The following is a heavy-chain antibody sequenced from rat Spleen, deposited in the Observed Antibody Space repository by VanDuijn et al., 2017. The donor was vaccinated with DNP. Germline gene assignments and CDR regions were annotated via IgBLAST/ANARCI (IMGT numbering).Heavy chain of an antibody. Sequence: EVQLVESGGGLVQPGRSLKLSCVASGFIFSNYDMAWVRQAPTKGLEWVASISPGGDKTFYRDSVKGRFTASRDNAKRILYLQMDSLRSEDTATYYCARQDLYWGQGTLVTVSS. J-gene: IGHJ3*01. CDR2: ISPGGDKT. CDR1: GFIFSNYD. V-gene: IGHV5-25*01. CDR3: ARQDLY.